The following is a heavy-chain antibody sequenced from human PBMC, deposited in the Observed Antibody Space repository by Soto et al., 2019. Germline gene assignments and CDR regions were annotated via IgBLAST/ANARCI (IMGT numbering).Heavy chain of an antibody. V-gene: IGHV1-69*04. CDR3: ARDLFEPMVGVDY. CDR2: IIPILGIA. J-gene: IGHJ4*02. Sequence: SVKVSCKASGGTFSSYTISWVRQAPGQGLEWMGRIIPILGIANYAQKFQGRVTITADKSTSTAYMELSSLRSEDTAVYYRARDLFEPMVGVDYWGQGTLVTVSS. CDR1: GGTFSSYT. D-gene: IGHD2-15*01.